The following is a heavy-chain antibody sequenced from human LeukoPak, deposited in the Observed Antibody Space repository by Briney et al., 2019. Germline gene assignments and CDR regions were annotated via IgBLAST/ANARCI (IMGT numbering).Heavy chain of an antibody. Sequence: ASVKVSCKASGYTFTSYDINWVRQATGQGLEWMGWMNPNSGNTGYAQKFQGRVTMTRNTSISTAYMELSSLRSEDTAVYYCARGSYDFWSGYVNYYYYYGMDVWGQGTTVTVSS. CDR1: GYTFTSYD. J-gene: IGHJ6*02. CDR2: MNPNSGNT. CDR3: ARGSYDFWSGYVNYYYYYGMDV. D-gene: IGHD3-3*01. V-gene: IGHV1-8*01.